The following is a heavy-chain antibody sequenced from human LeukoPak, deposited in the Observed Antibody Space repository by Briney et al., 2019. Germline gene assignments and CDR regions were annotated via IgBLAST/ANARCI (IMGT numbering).Heavy chain of an antibody. CDR2: ITSSGDDT. CDR3: AFDWGFDY. Sequence: PGGSLRLSCAASGFTFSSYAMSWVRQAPGKGLEWVSSITSSGDDTFYAVSVKGRFTISRDNSWDTVFLQMNSLRADDTAVYYCAFDWGFDYWGQGTLVTVSS. D-gene: IGHD3-16*01. CDR1: GFTFSSYA. V-gene: IGHV3-23*01. J-gene: IGHJ4*02.